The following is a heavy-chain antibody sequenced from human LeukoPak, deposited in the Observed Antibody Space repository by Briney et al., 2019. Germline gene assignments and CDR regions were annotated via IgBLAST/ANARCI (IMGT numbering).Heavy chain of an antibody. CDR2: IRSKANSYAT. Sequence: PGGSLRLSCAASGFTFSGSAMHWVRQASGKGLEWVGRIRSKANSYATAHAASVKGRFTISRDDSKNTAYLQMNSLKTEDTAVDYCTRLLRFLEWPHFDYWGQGTLVTVSS. J-gene: IGHJ4*02. CDR3: TRLLRFLEWPHFDY. D-gene: IGHD3-3*01. V-gene: IGHV3-73*01. CDR1: GFTFSGSA.